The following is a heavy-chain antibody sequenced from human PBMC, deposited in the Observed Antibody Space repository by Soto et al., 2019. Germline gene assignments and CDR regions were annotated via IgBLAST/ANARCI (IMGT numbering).Heavy chain of an antibody. CDR3: ARLVEWTTKTGFDY. V-gene: IGHV1-3*01. J-gene: IGHJ4*02. CDR1: GYTFTSYA. D-gene: IGHD3-3*01. Sequence: GASVKVSCKASGYTFTSYAMHWVRQAPGQRLEWMGWINAVNGNTKYSQKFQGRVTITRDTSTSTAYMELSSLRSEDTAVYYCARLVEWTTKTGFDYWGQGTLVTVSS. CDR2: INAVNGNT.